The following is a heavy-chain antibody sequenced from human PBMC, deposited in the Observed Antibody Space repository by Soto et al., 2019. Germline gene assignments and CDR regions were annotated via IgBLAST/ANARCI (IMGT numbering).Heavy chain of an antibody. CDR1: GFTFTTSA. Sequence: LSCAASGFTFTTSAISWVRQAPGKGLEWISLIHIPGGRATYADSVRGRFTISIDNSENTVFLQMNSLRAEDTAIYYCGGHWYSYWGQGTLVTVSS. CDR3: GGHWYSY. CDR2: IHIPGGRA. D-gene: IGHD1-26*01. J-gene: IGHJ4*02. V-gene: IGHV3-23*01.